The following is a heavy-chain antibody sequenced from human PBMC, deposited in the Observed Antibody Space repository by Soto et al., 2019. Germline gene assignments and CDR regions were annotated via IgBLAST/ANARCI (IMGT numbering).Heavy chain of an antibody. CDR2: IKSKVDSATT. Sequence: GGSLRLSCAASGFTFINAWIIWFRQAPGKGLEWVGRIKSKVDSATTDYAAPVKGRFSISRDDSRNTLYLQMNSLKIEDTAVYYCTTDDPINRNWGQGTLVTAPQ. J-gene: IGHJ4*02. V-gene: IGHV3-15*01. CDR3: TTDDPINRN. CDR1: GFTFINAW.